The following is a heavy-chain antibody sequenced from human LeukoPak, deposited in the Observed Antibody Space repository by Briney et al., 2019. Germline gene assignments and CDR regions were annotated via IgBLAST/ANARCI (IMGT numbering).Heavy chain of an antibody. CDR1: GFTFSSYA. CDR2: ISYDGSNK. Sequence: GGSLRLSCAASGFTFSSYAMHWVRQAPGKGLEWVAVISYDGSNKYYADSVKGRFTISRDNSKNTLYLQMNSLRAEDTAVYYCARPLYYYDSSGLFDYWAREPWSPSPQ. V-gene: IGHV3-30-3*01. D-gene: IGHD3-22*01. CDR3: ARPLYYYDSSGLFDY. J-gene: IGHJ4*02.